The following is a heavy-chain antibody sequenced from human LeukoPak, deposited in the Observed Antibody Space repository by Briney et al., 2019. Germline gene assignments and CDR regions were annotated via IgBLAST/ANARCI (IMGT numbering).Heavy chain of an antibody. V-gene: IGHV4-59*01. CDR3: GRVRTGNTGSPEYFED. CDR1: GGSISSYY. CDR2: LFYSGNT. Sequence: TSETLSLTCTVSGGSISSYYWSWIRQPPGKGLEWTGYLFYSGNTNSNPSLKSRVTISADTSKNQFSLRLNSVTAADTAVYFCGRVRTGNTGSPEYFEDWGQGTLVTVSS. D-gene: IGHD5-12*01. J-gene: IGHJ1*01.